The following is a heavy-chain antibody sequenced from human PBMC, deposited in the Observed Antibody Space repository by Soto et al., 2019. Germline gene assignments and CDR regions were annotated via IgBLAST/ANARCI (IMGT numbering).Heavy chain of an antibody. CDR3: ARDHINYYGMNV. CDR2: IIPIFGTA. J-gene: IGHJ6*02. CDR1: GGTFSSYA. V-gene: IGHV1-69*13. Sequence: GASVKVSCKASGGTFSSYAISWVRQAPGQGLEWMGGIIPIFGTANYAQKFQGRVTITADASTSTAYMELRSLRSEDTAVYDCARDHINYYGMNVWGQGTTVTFS.